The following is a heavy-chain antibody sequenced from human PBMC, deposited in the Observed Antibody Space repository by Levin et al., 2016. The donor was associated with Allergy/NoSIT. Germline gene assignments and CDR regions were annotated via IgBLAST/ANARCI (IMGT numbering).Heavy chain of an antibody. Sequence: SVKVSCKASGGTFSSYAISWVRQAPGQGLEWMGRIIPILGTANYAQKFQGRVTITADKSTSTAYMELSSLRSEDTAVYYCARVAYSGSYYRGWFDPWGQGTLVTVSS. CDR3: ARVAYSGSYYRGWFDP. CDR2: IIPILGTA. J-gene: IGHJ5*02. V-gene: IGHV1-69*04. D-gene: IGHD1-26*01. CDR1: GGTFSSYA.